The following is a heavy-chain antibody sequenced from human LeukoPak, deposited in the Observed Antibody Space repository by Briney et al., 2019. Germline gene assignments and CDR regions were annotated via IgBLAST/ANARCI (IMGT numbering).Heavy chain of an antibody. Sequence: PGRSLRLSCAASGFTFSSYGMHWVRQASGKGLEWVAVISYDGSNKYYADSVKGRFTISRDNSKNTLYLQMNSLRAEDTAVYYCAKDGRFGEFDYYYYYGMDVWGQGTTVTVSS. D-gene: IGHD3-10*01. CDR3: AKDGRFGEFDYYYYYGMDV. J-gene: IGHJ6*02. CDR2: ISYDGSNK. V-gene: IGHV3-30*18. CDR1: GFTFSSYG.